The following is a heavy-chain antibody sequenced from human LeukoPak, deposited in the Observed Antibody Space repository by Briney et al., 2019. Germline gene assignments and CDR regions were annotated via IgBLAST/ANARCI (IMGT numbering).Heavy chain of an antibody. D-gene: IGHD2-2*01. Sequence: ASVKVSCKASGGTFSSYAISWVRQAPGQGLEWMGRIIPILGIANYAQKFQGRVTITADKSTSTAYMELSSLRAEDTAVYYCAGVLSRTDNWFDPWGQGTLVTVSS. CDR3: AGVLSRTDNWFDP. CDR2: IIPILGIA. V-gene: IGHV1-69*04. J-gene: IGHJ5*02. CDR1: GGTFSSYA.